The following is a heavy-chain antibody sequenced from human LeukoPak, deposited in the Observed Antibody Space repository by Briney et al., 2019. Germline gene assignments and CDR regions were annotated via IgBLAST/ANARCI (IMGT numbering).Heavy chain of an antibody. J-gene: IGHJ1*01. CDR3: ARDRNFQH. CDR1: GFTFSSYD. V-gene: IGHV3-13*01. CDR2: IGTAGDT. Sequence: GGSLRLSCAASGFTFSSYDMHWVRQATGKGLEWVSAIGTAGDTYYPGSVKGRFTISRDNSKNTLYLQMNSLRAEDTAVYYCARDRNFQHWGQGTLVTVSS.